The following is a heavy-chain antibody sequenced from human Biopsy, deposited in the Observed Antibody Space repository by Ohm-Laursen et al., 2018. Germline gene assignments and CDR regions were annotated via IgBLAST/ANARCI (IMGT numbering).Heavy chain of an antibody. J-gene: IGHJ4*02. V-gene: IGHV3-48*03. CDR2: ISGSGVTK. Sequence: LSLTCAASGFTFSSYEMDWVRQAPGKGLEWVSYISGSGVTKMYADSVKGRFTVSRDNAKNSLYLEMNNLTVEDTAVYYRATDGAGSYNENWGQGTLVSVSS. CDR1: GFTFSSYE. D-gene: IGHD3-10*01. CDR3: ATDGAGSYNEN.